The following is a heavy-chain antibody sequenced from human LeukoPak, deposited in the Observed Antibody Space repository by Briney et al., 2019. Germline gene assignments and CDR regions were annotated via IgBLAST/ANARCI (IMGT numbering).Heavy chain of an antibody. CDR3: ARDRISHYYDSSGYRASYMDV. J-gene: IGHJ6*03. CDR2: INWNGGST. V-gene: IGHV3-20*04. D-gene: IGHD3-22*01. CDR1: GFTFDDYG. Sequence: GGSLRLSCAASGFTFDDYGMSWVRQAPGKGLEWASGINWNGGSTGYADSVKGRFTISRDNAKNSLYLQMNSLRAEDTALYYCARDRISHYYDSSGYRASYMDVWGKGTTVTVSS.